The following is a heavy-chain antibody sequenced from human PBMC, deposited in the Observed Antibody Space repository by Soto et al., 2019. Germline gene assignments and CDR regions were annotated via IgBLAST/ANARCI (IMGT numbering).Heavy chain of an antibody. J-gene: IGHJ5*02. Sequence: QVQMVQSGAEVKKPASSVKVSCKASGGTFSRYAISWVRQAPGQGLEWMGGIIPIFGTANYAQKFQGRVTITADESTSTADMELSSLRSEDTAVYYCARGGIDVGGWFAPWVQGTLVTVSS. D-gene: IGHD2-15*01. CDR3: ARGGIDVGGWFAP. V-gene: IGHV1-69*01. CDR2: IIPIFGTA. CDR1: GGTFSRYA.